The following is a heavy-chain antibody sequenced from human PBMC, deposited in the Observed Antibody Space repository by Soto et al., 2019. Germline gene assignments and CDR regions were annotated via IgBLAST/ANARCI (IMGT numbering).Heavy chain of an antibody. Sequence: QVQLQESGPGLVKPSETLSLTCTVSGGSISSYYWSWIRQPPGKGLEWIGYIYYSGSTNYNPSLKSRVTISVDTSKNQFSLKLSSVTAADTAVYYWARSWGFYFDYWGQGTLVTVSS. V-gene: IGHV4-59*01. CDR3: ARSWGFYFDY. CDR2: IYYSGST. D-gene: IGHD3-16*01. J-gene: IGHJ4*02. CDR1: GGSISSYY.